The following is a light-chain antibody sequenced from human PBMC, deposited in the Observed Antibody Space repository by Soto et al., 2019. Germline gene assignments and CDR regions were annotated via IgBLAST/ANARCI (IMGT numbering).Light chain of an antibody. V-gene: IGKV3-15*01. J-gene: IGKJ1*01. CDR3: HQYNNWPPWT. CDR1: QSVSSN. CDR2: DAS. Sequence: EIVMTQSIATLSVSPGERATLSCRASQSVSSNLAWYQQKPGQAPRLLIYDASTRATSITARFSGSGSGTEFTLTISSLQSEDFAVYYCHQYNNWPPWTFGQGTKVDIK.